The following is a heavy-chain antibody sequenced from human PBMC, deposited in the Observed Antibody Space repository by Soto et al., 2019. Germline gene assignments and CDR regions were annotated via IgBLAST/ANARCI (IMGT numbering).Heavy chain of an antibody. J-gene: IGHJ6*02. CDR3: AREIHPVGSSSWYVVSFYYYGMDV. CDR1: GGTFSSYA. V-gene: IGHV1-69*13. D-gene: IGHD6-13*01. Sequence: ASVKVSCKSSGGTFSSYAISWVRQAPGQGLEWMGGIIPIFGTANYAQKFQGRVTITADESTSTAYMELSSLRSDDTAVYYCAREIHPVGSSSWYVVSFYYYGMDVRGQGTTVTVSS. CDR2: IIPIFGTA.